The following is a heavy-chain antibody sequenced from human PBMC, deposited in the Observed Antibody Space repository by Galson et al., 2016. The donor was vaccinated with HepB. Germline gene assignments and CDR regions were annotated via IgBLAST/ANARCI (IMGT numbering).Heavy chain of an antibody. CDR3: GRKDRACLLNF. CDR1: GGSISRSSYF. J-gene: IGHJ3*01. V-gene: IGHV4-39*01. CDR2: IYYSGTT. Sequence: ETLSLTCTVSGGSISRSSYFWAWIRQPPGKGLEWFGSIYYSGTTHYNPSLQSRVSMSVDTYKNQFSLRLTPVSAADTAMFSCGRKDRACLLNFWGQGTMVTVSS. D-gene: IGHD2/OR15-2a*01.